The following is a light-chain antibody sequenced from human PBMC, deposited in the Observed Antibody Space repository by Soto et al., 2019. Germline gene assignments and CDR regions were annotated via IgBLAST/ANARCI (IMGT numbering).Light chain of an antibody. J-gene: IGKJ4*01. CDR2: SAS. V-gene: IGKV1-17*01. CDR1: QGIGND. Sequence: DIQMTQFPSSLSASVGDRVTITCRASQGIGNDLGWYQHKPGKAPKRLIFSASTLASGVPSRFSGGGFGTEFTLTISSLQPEDFATYYCLHHYNYPLTLGGGTKVEIK. CDR3: LHHYNYPLT.